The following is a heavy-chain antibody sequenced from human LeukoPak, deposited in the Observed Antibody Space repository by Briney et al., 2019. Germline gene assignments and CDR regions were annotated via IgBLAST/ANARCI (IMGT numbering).Heavy chain of an antibody. CDR1: GFTFSNFG. Sequence: PGGSLRLSCAASGFTFSNFGMTWVRQAPGKGLEWVSGISGSGSGTYYADSVKGQFTISRDNSKNTLYLQMNSLRGEDTAVYYCARKRLHEIDYWGQGTLVTVSS. J-gene: IGHJ4*02. CDR2: ISGSGSGT. D-gene: IGHD5-24*01. V-gene: IGHV3-23*01. CDR3: ARKRLHEIDY.